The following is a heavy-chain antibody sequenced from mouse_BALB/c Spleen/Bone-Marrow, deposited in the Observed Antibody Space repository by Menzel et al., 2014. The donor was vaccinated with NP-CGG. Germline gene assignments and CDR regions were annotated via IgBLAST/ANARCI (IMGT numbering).Heavy chain of an antibody. J-gene: IGHJ2*01. Sequence: QVQLQQSGPELVKPGASVKISCKASGYAFSSSWMNWVKQRPGQGLEWIGRIYPGDGDTNYNGKFKGKATLTADKSSSTAYMQLSSPTSVDSAVYFCARDYYGSSYDYWGQGTTLTVSS. CDR2: IYPGDGDT. V-gene: IGHV1-82*01. CDR1: GYAFSSSW. D-gene: IGHD1-1*01. CDR3: ARDYYGSSYDY.